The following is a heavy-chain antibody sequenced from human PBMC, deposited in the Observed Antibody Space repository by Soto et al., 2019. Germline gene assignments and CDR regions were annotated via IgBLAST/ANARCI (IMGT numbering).Heavy chain of an antibody. CDR1: GGSISSSSYY. Sequence: QLQLQESGPGLVKPSETLSLTCTVSGGSISSSSYYWGWIRQPPGKGLEWIGSIYYSGSTYYNPSLKRRVTISVDTSKNQFSLKLSSVTAADTAVYYCASPAPTYYYDSSGYYLVFDYWGQGTLVTVSS. J-gene: IGHJ4*02. D-gene: IGHD3-22*01. V-gene: IGHV4-39*01. CDR3: ASPAPTYYYDSSGYYLVFDY. CDR2: IYYSGST.